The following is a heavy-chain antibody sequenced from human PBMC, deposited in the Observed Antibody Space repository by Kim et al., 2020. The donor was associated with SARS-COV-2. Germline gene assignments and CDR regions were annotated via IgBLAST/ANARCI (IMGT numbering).Heavy chain of an antibody. CDR3: VRDLTTYQFGDGGF. Sequence: GGYLRLSCAAYGFTFSSYAMHWVRQAPGKGLEWVAVISYIGSNKYYVDSVKCRFTISRDNSKNTLYLQMNSLRAEDTAVYYCVRDLTTYQFGDGGFWGQGTLVTVSS. CDR1: GFTFSSYA. CDR2: ISYIGSNK. J-gene: IGHJ4*02. V-gene: IGHV3-30-3*01. D-gene: IGHD3-10*01.